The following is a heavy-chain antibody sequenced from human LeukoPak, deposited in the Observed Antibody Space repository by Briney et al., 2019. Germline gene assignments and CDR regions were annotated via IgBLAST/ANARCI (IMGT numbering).Heavy chain of an antibody. V-gene: IGHV1-18*01. J-gene: IGHJ3*02. Sequence: ASVKVSCKASGYTFTSYGISWVRQAPGQGLEWMGWISAYNGNTNYAQKLQGRVTMTTDTSTSTAYMELRSLRSDDTAVYYCARGYDSSGYLYPTDAFDIWGQGTMVTVSS. CDR3: ARGYDSSGYLYPTDAFDI. CDR2: ISAYNGNT. D-gene: IGHD3-22*01. CDR1: GYTFTSYG.